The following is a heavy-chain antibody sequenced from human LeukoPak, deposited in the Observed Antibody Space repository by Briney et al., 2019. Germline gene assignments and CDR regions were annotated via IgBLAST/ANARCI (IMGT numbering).Heavy chain of an antibody. CDR3: AKDRAQLVNGLLDY. CDR2: ISGSGGST. CDR1: GFTFSSYA. Sequence: QAGGSLRLSCAASGFTFSSYAMSWVRQAPGKGLEWVSAISGSGGSTYYADSVEGRFTISRDNSKNTLYLQMNSLRAEDTAVYYCAKDRAQLVNGLLDYWGQGTLVTVSS. V-gene: IGHV3-23*01. J-gene: IGHJ4*02. D-gene: IGHD6-13*01.